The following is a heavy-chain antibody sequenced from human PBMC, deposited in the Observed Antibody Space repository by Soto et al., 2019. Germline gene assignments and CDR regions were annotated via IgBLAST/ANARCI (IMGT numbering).Heavy chain of an antibody. V-gene: IGHV4-59*08. D-gene: IGHD1-7*01. CDR1: GGSISSYY. Sequence: SETLSLTCTVSGGSISSYYWSWIRQPPGKGLEWIGYIHYSGSTIYSPSLKSRVTISVDTSKNQFSLKLNSVTAADTAVYYCARQLSLIGTTNPFDYWGQGAPVTVSS. CDR2: IHYSGST. CDR3: ARQLSLIGTTNPFDY. J-gene: IGHJ4*02.